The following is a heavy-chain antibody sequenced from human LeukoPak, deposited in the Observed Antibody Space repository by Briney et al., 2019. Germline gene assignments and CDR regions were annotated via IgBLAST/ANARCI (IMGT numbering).Heavy chain of an antibody. D-gene: IGHD3-9*01. CDR2: MSYDGSNK. V-gene: IGHV3-30*18. J-gene: IGHJ4*02. Sequence: GGSLRLSCAASGFTFSSYGMHWVRQAPGKGLEWVAVMSYDGSNKYYADSVKGRFTMSRDNSKNTLYLQMNSLRAEDTAAYYCAKDGGRYFDFYYFDYWGQGTLVTVSS. CDR1: GFTFSSYG. CDR3: AKDGGRYFDFYYFDY.